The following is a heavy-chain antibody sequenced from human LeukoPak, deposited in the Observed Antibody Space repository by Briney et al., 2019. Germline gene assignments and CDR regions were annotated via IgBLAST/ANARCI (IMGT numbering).Heavy chain of an antibody. J-gene: IGHJ5*02. D-gene: IGHD3-16*01. Sequence: SETLSLTCTVYSXSFSGYWSWIRQPPGKGLEWIGEINHSGSTNYNPSLKSRVTISLDTSKSQFSLKLTSVTAADTAVYYCARAPIPYDRSRTDYRFDPWGQGTLVTVAS. CDR1: SXSFSGY. CDR2: INHSGST. CDR3: ARAPIPYDRSRTDYRFDP. V-gene: IGHV4-34*01.